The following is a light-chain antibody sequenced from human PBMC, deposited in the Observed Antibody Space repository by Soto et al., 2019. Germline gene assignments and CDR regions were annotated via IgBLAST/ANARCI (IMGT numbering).Light chain of an antibody. V-gene: IGKV3-20*01. CDR1: QSVSSSY. J-gene: IGKJ1*01. Sequence: EIVLTQYPGTLSLSPGERATLSCRASQSVSSSYLAWYQQKPGQAPRLLIYGASSRATGIPDRFTGSGSGTDFTLTIIRLEPEDFTVFYCPLYASSPQTFGQGTKEDNK. CDR2: GAS. CDR3: PLYASSPQT.